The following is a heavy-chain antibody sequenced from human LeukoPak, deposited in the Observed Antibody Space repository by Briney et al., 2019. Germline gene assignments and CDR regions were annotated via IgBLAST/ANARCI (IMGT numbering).Heavy chain of an antibody. CDR2: INPNSGGT. V-gene: IGHV1-2*02. J-gene: IGHJ4*02. CDR3: ARVSGSYLYYFDY. CDR1: GYTFTSYG. D-gene: IGHD1-26*01. Sequence: GASVKVSCKASGYTFTSYGISWVRQAPGQGLEWMGWINPNSGGTNYAQKFQGRVTMTRDTSISTAYMELSRLRSDDTAVYYCARVSGSYLYYFDYWGQGTLVTVSS.